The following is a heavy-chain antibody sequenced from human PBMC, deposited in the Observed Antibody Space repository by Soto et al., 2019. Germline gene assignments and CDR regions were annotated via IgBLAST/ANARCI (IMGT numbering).Heavy chain of an antibody. CDR3: ARGVKPDYYGSGPLGLAFNY. CDR2: IYYSGST. CDR1: GGSISSGGYY. J-gene: IGHJ4*02. V-gene: IGHV4-31*03. D-gene: IGHD3-10*01. Sequence: SETLSLTCTVSGGSISSGGYYWSWIRQHPGKGLEWIGYIYYSGSTYYNPSLKSRVTISVDTSKNQFSLKLSSVTAADTAVYYCARGVKPDYYGSGPLGLAFNYWGQGTLVTVSS.